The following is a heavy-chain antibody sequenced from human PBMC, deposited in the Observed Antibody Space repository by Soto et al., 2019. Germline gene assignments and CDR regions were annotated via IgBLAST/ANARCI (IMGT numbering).Heavy chain of an antibody. CDR2: INAGNGNT. D-gene: IGHD3-10*01. CDR3: ARDLGFGLSDY. V-gene: IGHV1-3*01. Sequence: QVQLVQSGAEVKKPGASVKVSCKASGYTFTSYAMHWVRQAPGQRLEWMGWINAGNGNTKYSQKFQGRVTITRDTSASTAYMELSGLRSEDTAVYSCARDLGFGLSDYWGQGTLVPVSS. J-gene: IGHJ4*02. CDR1: GYTFTSYA.